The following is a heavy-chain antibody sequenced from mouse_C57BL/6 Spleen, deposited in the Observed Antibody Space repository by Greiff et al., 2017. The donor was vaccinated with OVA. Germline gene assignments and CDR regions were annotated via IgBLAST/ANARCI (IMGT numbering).Heavy chain of an antibody. CDR2: IYPSDSET. Sequence: QVQLQQPGAELVRPGSSVKLSCKASGYTFTSYWMDWVKQRPGQGLEWIGNIYPSDSETHYNQKFKDKATLTVDKSSGTAYMQLSSLTSEDSAVYYCARGMGGPAWFAYWGQGTLVTVSA. CDR1: GYTFTSYW. D-gene: IGHD2-3*01. V-gene: IGHV1-61*01. CDR3: ARGMGGPAWFAY. J-gene: IGHJ3*01.